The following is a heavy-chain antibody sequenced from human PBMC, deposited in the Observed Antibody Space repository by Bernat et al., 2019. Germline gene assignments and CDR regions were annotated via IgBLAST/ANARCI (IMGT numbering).Heavy chain of an antibody. CDR3: ARATSSSWYYFDY. V-gene: IGHV4-39*01. J-gene: IGHJ4*02. Sequence: QLQLQESGPGLVKPSETLSLTCTVSGGSISSSSYYWGWIRQPPGKGLEWIGSIYYSGSTYYNPSLKSRVTISVDTSKNQFSLKLSSVTAADTAVYYCARATSSSWYYFDYWGQGTLVTVSS. CDR2: IYYSGST. D-gene: IGHD6-13*01. CDR1: GGSISSSSYY.